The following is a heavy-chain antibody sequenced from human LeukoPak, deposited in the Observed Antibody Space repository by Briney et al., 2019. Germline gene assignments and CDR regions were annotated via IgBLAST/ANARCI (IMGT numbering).Heavy chain of an antibody. V-gene: IGHV3-23*01. Sequence: TGGSLRLSCAASGFTFSSYAMSWVRQAPGKGLEWVSAISGSGGSTYYADSVKGRFTISRDNSKNTLYLQMNGLRAEDTAVYYCAKQIDGYSARWAFDIWGQGTMVTVSS. CDR3: AKQIDGYSARWAFDI. CDR2: ISGSGGST. CDR1: GFTFSSYA. D-gene: IGHD5-24*01. J-gene: IGHJ3*02.